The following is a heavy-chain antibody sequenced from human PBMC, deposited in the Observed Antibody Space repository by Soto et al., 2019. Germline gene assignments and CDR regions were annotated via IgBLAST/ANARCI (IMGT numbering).Heavy chain of an antibody. CDR3: ARDRSTSWRYYYYYGMDV. D-gene: IGHD2-2*01. CDR1: GFTFSSYS. J-gene: IGHJ6*02. V-gene: IGHV3-21*01. Sequence: EVQLVESGGGLVKPGGSLRLSCAASGFTFSSYSMNWVRQAPGKGLEWVSSISSSSSYIYYADSVKGRFTISRDNAKNSLYLQMTSLRAEDTAVYYCARDRSTSWRYYYYYGMDVWGQGTTVTVSS. CDR2: ISSSSSYI.